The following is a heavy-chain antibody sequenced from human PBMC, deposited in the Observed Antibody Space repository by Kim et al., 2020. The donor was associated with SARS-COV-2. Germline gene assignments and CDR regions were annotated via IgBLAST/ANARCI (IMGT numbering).Heavy chain of an antibody. Sequence: SETLSLTCTVSGGSVSSGSYYWSWIRQPPGKGLEWIGYIYYSGSTNYNPSLKSRVTISVDTSKNQFSLKLSSVTAAETAVYYCARDPYGDYYFDYWGQGTLVTVSS. V-gene: IGHV4-61*01. CDR1: GGSVSSGSYY. CDR2: IYYSGST. J-gene: IGHJ4*02. CDR3: ARDPYGDYYFDY. D-gene: IGHD4-17*01.